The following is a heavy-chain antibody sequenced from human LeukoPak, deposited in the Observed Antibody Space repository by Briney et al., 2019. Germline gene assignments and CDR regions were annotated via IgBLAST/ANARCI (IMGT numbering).Heavy chain of an antibody. CDR2: IYYSGST. CDR1: GGSISSSSCY. V-gene: IGHV4-39*01. D-gene: IGHD5-18*01. Sequence: SETLSLTCTVSGGSISSSSCYWGWIRQPPGKGLEWIGSIYYSGSTYYNPSLKSRVTISVDTSKNQFSLKLSSVTAPDTAVYYCAKQEGYSYGYYYYFDYWGQGTLVTVSS. J-gene: IGHJ4*02. CDR3: AKQEGYSYGYYYYFDY.